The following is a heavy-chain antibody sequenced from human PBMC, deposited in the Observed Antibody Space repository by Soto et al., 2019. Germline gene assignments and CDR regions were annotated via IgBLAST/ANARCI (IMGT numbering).Heavy chain of an antibody. V-gene: IGHV1-8*02. J-gene: IGHJ5*02. D-gene: IGHD1-1*01. CDR1: GYPFTNND. CDR2: MNPGSGDT. CDR3: ARMESFGPLNSFDP. Sequence: ASVKVSCKASGYPFTNNDVSWVRQATGQGLEWVGWMNPGSGDTVYAQKFQVRVTMTTDIPIPTAYMEXNSLTSEDTAINYCARMESFGPLNSFDPLGQGTLLTVFS.